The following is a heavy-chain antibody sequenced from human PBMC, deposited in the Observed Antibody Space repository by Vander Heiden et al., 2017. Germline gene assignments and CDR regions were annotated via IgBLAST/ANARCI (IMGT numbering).Heavy chain of an antibody. CDR1: GFTVSSYV. D-gene: IGHD1-26*01. J-gene: IGHJ4*02. CDR3: AVTPRSTGVGTTGGDY. CDR2: ISDNGGST. Sequence: EVQLLESGGGLVQPGGSLRLSCAASGFTVSSYVLSWFRQPPGKGRVWFSIISDNGGSTYYSDSVKGRFTISRDNSKNTLSLQMNSLRAEDTAVYYCAVTPRSTGVGTTGGDYWGQGTLVTVSS. V-gene: IGHV3-23*01.